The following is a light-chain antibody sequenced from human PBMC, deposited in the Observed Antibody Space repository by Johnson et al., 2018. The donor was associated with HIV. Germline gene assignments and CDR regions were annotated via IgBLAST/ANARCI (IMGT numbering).Light chain of an antibody. CDR3: GTWDSSLSAIYV. CDR1: SSNIGNNY. Sequence: QSVLTQPPSVSVAAGQKVTISCSGSSSNIGNNYVSWYQHLPGTAPKLLIYENNKRPSGIPDRFSGSKSGTSATLGITGLQTGDEADYYCGTWDSSLSAIYVFGTGTKVTVL. J-gene: IGLJ1*01. CDR2: ENN. V-gene: IGLV1-51*02.